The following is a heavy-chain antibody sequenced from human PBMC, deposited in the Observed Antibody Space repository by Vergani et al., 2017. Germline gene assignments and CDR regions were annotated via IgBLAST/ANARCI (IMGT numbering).Heavy chain of an antibody. CDR1: GYTFTSYY. D-gene: IGHD2-2*01. CDR3: ARPICSSTSCYSHWSFDY. Sequence: QVQLVQSGAEVKKPGASVKVSCKASGYTFTSYYMHWVRQAPGQGLEWMGIINPSGGSTSYAQKFQGRVTMTRDTSTSTVYMELSSLRSEDTAVYYCARPICSSTSCYSHWSFDYWGQGTLVTVSS. V-gene: IGHV1-46*01. J-gene: IGHJ4*02. CDR2: INPSGGST.